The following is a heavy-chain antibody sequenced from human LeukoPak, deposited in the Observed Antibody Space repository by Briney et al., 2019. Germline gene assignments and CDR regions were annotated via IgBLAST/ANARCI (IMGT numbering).Heavy chain of an antibody. CDR2: TRNKANSYTT. D-gene: IGHD2-8*01. Sequence: QPGGSLRLSCAASGFTFSSHSMNWVRQAPGKGLEWVGRTRNKANSYTTEYAASVKGRFTISRDDSKNSLYLQMNSLKTEDTAVYYCASLYYPRLGYWGQGTLVTVSS. CDR3: ASLYYPRLGY. J-gene: IGHJ4*02. CDR1: GFTFSSHS. V-gene: IGHV3-72*01.